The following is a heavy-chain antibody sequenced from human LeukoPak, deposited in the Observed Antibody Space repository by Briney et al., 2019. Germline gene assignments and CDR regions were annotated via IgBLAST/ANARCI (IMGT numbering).Heavy chain of an antibody. CDR2: ISYDGSNK. Sequence: GGSLRLSCAASGFTFSSYGMHWVRQAPGKGLGWVAVISYDGSNKYYADSVKGRFTISRDNSKNTLYLQINSLRAEDTAVYYCAKDSGGYGDSLHFDYWGQGTLVTVSS. D-gene: IGHD4-17*01. CDR3: AKDSGGYGDSLHFDY. CDR1: GFTFSSYG. V-gene: IGHV3-30*18. J-gene: IGHJ4*02.